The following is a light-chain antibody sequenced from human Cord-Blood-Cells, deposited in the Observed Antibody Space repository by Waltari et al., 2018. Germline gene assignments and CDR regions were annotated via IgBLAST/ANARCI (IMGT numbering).Light chain of an antibody. J-gene: IGKJ2*01. CDR2: DAS. CDR3: QQYDNLPYT. CDR1: QDISNY. V-gene: IGKV1-33*01. Sequence: DIQMTQSPSSLSPSVGDRVTITCQASQDISNYLNWYQQKPVKAPKLLIYDASNLETGVPSRFSGSGSGTDFTFTISSLQPEDIATYYCQQYDNLPYTFGQGTKLEIK.